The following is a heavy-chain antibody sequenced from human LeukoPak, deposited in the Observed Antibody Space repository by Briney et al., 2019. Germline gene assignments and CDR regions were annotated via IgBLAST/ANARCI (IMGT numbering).Heavy chain of an antibody. V-gene: IGHV3-43*01. D-gene: IGHD2-21*02. CDR3: AKEVDCPSDCLFFHS. CDR1: GFTFDDYA. J-gene: IGHJ4*02. Sequence: PTGGSLRLSCAASGFTFDDYAMHWVRQTPGKGLEWVSLINRRGHTFYADSVKGRFTISRDNSRNSVFLQMNSLRPEDTALYHCAKEVDCPSDCLFFHSWGQGTLVTVSS. CDR2: INRRGHT.